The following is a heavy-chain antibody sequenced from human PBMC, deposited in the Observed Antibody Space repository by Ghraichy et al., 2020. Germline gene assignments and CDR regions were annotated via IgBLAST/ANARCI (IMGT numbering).Heavy chain of an antibody. CDR2: ISSSGSTI. V-gene: IGHV3-48*03. J-gene: IGHJ6*02. CDR3: AREGWSTVTTSYYYYYYGMDV. CDR1: GFTFSSYE. Sequence: GGSLRLSCAASGFTFSSYEMNWVRQAPGKGLEWVSYISSSGSTIYYADSVKGRFTISRDNAKNSLYLQMNSLRAEDTAVYYCAREGWSTVTTSYYYYYYGMDVWGQGTTVTVSS. D-gene: IGHD4-17*01.